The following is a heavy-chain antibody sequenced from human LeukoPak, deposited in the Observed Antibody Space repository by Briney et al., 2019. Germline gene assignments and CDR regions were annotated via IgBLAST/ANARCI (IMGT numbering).Heavy chain of an antibody. Sequence: PSETLSLTCAVYGGSFSGYYWSWIRQPPGKGLEWIGEINHSGSTNYNPSLKSRVTISVDTSKNQFSLKLSSVTAADTAVYYCARGQGYGSGSYYPGDYYYYYMDVWGKGTTVTVSS. J-gene: IGHJ6*03. CDR1: GGSFSGYY. CDR3: ARGQGYGSGSYYPGDYYYYYMDV. D-gene: IGHD3-10*01. CDR2: INHSGST. V-gene: IGHV4-34*01.